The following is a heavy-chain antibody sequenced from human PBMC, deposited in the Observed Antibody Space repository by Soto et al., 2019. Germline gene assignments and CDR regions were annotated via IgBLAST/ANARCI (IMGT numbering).Heavy chain of an antibody. J-gene: IGHJ6*02. CDR2: ISGSGINT. CDR3: AKEARGSGYYYYGMDV. Sequence: PGGSLRLSCAASGLTFSSYAMTWVRQAPGKGLEWVSVISGSGINTYYADSVKGRFTISRDNSKNTLYLQINSLRAEDTAVYYCAKEARGSGYYYYGMDVWGQGTTVTVSS. D-gene: IGHD3-22*01. CDR1: GLTFSSYA. V-gene: IGHV3-23*01.